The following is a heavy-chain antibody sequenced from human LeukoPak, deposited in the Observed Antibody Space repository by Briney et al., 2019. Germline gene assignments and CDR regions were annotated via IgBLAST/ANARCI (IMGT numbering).Heavy chain of an antibody. Sequence: GGSLRLSCAASGFPFSTYVMHWVRQAPGKGLEWMAFISFNGNNKQYRDSLKGRFTISRDNSKNTLFLQMDSLRPEDTAVYYCVTTTVTTSYAFDVWGPGTMVTVSS. CDR1: GFPFSTYV. CDR3: VTTTVTTSYAFDV. J-gene: IGHJ3*01. V-gene: IGHV3-30-3*01. D-gene: IGHD4-17*01. CDR2: ISFNGNNK.